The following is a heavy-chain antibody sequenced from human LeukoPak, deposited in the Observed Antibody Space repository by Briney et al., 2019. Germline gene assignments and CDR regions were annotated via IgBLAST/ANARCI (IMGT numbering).Heavy chain of an antibody. CDR2: TYYRSKWYN. J-gene: IGHJ5*02. Sequence: SQTLSLTCAISGDSVSSNSAAWNWIRQSPSRGLEWLRRTYYRSKWYNDYAVSVKSRITINPDTSKNQFSLQLNSVTPEDTAVYYCARDGKGDYVWGSYRFHNWFDPWGQGTLVTVSS. CDR3: ARDGKGDYVWGSYRFHNWFDP. V-gene: IGHV6-1*01. CDR1: GDSVSSNSAA. D-gene: IGHD3-16*02.